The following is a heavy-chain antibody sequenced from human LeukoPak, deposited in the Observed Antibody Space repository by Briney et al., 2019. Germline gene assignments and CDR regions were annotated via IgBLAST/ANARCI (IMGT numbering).Heavy chain of an antibody. D-gene: IGHD2-2*01. V-gene: IGHV4-31*03. Sequence: SQTLSLTCTVSGGSISSGGYYWSWIRQHPGKGLEWIGYIYYSGSNYYHPYLKSRVTISVDTSKNQFSLKLSSVTAADTAVYYCASSVRVVPAAIDYFDYWGQGTLVTVSS. J-gene: IGHJ4*02. CDR1: GGSISSGGYY. CDR2: IYYSGSN. CDR3: ASSVRVVPAAIDYFDY.